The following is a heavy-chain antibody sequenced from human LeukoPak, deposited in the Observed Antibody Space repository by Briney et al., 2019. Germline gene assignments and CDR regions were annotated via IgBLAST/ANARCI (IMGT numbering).Heavy chain of an antibody. D-gene: IGHD5-18*01. J-gene: IGHJ6*04. CDR3: ARIQQPRSYYYYYYGMDV. CDR2: IYYSGST. Sequence: SEALSLTCTVSGGSISSYYWSWIRQPPGKGLEWIGYIYYSGSTNYTPSLKSRVTISVDTSKNQFSLRLSSVTAADTAVYYCARIQQPRSYYYYYYGMDVWGKGTTVTVSS. V-gene: IGHV4-59*01. CDR1: GGSISSYY.